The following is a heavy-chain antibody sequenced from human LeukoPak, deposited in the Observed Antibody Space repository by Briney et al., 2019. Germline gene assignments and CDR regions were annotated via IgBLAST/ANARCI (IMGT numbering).Heavy chain of an antibody. CDR2: ISGSGGST. V-gene: IGHV3-23*01. D-gene: IGHD3-16*02. J-gene: IGHJ4*02. CDR3: AKEPPPYDYVWGSYRPYYFDY. Sequence: PGGSLRLSCAASGFTFSSYAMSWVRQAPGKGLEWVSAISGSGGSTYYADSVKGRFTISRDNSKNTLYLQMNSLRAEDTAVYYCAKEPPPYDYVWGSYRPYYFDYWGQGTLVTVSS. CDR1: GFTFSSYA.